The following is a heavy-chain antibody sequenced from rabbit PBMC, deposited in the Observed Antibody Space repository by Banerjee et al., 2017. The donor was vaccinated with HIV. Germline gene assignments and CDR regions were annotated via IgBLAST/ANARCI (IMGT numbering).Heavy chain of an antibody. Sequence: QEQVVESGGGLVTLGGSLKLSCKASGFSFSSSYWICWVRQAPGKGLEWIACIDAGSIGSTYYASWAEGRFTISKTSSTTVALQMTSLTAADTATYFCARAGGVAYNYGLWGPGTLVTVS. CDR1: GFSFSSSYW. CDR3: ARAGGVAYNYGL. V-gene: IGHV1S45*01. CDR2: IDAGSIGST. J-gene: IGHJ4*01. D-gene: IGHD6-1*01.